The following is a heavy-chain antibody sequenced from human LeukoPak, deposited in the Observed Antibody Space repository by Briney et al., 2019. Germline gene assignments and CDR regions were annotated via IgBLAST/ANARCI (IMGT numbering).Heavy chain of an antibody. V-gene: IGHV3-23*01. D-gene: IGHD3-22*01. CDR1: GFTFSSYA. CDR3: AKVLGMIVVTDAFDI. J-gene: IGHJ3*02. Sequence: GGSLRLSCAASGFTFSSYAMSWVRQAPGKGLEWVSAISGSGGSTYYADSVKGRFTISRDNSKNTLYLQTNSLRAEDTAVYYCAKVLGMIVVTDAFDIWGQGTMVTVSS. CDR2: ISGSGGST.